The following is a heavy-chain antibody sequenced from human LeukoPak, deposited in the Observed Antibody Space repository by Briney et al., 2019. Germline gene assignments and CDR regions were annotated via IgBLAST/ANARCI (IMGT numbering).Heavy chain of an antibody. CDR2: IIPIFGTA. CDR3: ARESSVVTGLGWFDP. V-gene: IGHV1-69*06. D-gene: IGHD2-21*02. Sequence: SVKVSCKASGGTFSSYAISWVRQAPGQGLEWMGGIIPIFGTANYAQKFQGRVTITADKSTSTAYMELSSLRSEDTAVYYCARESSVVTGLGWFDPWGQGTLVTVSS. CDR1: GGTFSSYA. J-gene: IGHJ5*02.